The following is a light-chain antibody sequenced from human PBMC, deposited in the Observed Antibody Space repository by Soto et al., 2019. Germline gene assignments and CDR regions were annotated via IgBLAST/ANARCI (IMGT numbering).Light chain of an antibody. CDR1: QDLDKW. Sequence: ILMSQSPSSLSASVGDRVTITCRASQDLDKWLAWYQQKPGKAPNLLIYKSSTLRAGVPSRFSGFGSGTEYILTISDLQPDDFGTYYCQQYSSYWTFGQGTMVEMK. CDR2: KSS. V-gene: IGKV1-5*03. J-gene: IGKJ1*01. CDR3: QQYSSYWT.